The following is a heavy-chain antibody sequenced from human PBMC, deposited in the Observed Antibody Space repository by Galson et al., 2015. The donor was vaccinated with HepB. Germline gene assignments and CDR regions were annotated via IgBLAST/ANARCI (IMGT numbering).Heavy chain of an antibody. CDR2: VYSGGST. CDR1: GFTVSSNY. V-gene: IGHV3-53*01. Sequence: SLRLSCAASGFTVSSNYMSWVRQAPGKGLEWVSVVYSGGSTYYADSVKGRFTISRDNSKNTLYLQMNSLRAEDTAVYYCARVVFGYCSGGSCYLDAFDIWGQGTMVTVSS. CDR3: ARVVFGYCSGGSCYLDAFDI. J-gene: IGHJ3*02. D-gene: IGHD2-15*01.